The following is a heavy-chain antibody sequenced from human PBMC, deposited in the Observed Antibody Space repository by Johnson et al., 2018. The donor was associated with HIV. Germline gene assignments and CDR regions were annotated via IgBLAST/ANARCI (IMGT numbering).Heavy chain of an antibody. CDR3: AREARSERSAVAVSDAFDI. Sequence: MLLVESGGGVVRPGGSQRLSCAASGFIFDDYGMSWVRQAPGKGLEWVSSINWNGGSTGYGDSVKGRFTISRDNAKNSLYLQMNSLRAEDTAVYYCAREARSERSAVAVSDAFDIWGQGTMVTVSS. V-gene: IGHV3-20*04. D-gene: IGHD6-19*01. CDR1: GFIFDDYG. J-gene: IGHJ3*02. CDR2: INWNGGST.